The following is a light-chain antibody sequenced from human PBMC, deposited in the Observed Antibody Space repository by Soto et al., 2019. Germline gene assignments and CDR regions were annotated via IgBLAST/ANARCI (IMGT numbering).Light chain of an antibody. CDR1: DNIAKY. CDR3: QESYSAPPWT. V-gene: IGKV1-39*01. Sequence: DIQTIQSPSSLSASVGDRVTITCRTSDNIAKYSNWYQQKPGQVPKLLIVAASRLQSGVPTRFSGSGSGTDFTLTINNLQPEDFATYYCQESYSAPPWTFGQGTKVDIK. CDR2: AAS. J-gene: IGKJ1*01.